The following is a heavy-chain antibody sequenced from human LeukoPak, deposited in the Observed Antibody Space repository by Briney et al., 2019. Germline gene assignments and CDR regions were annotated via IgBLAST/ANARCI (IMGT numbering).Heavy chain of an antibody. J-gene: IGHJ6*02. D-gene: IGHD4-23*01. CDR2: IYPGDSDT. CDR3: ARWVGTSTAYYGMDV. CDR1: GYSFTSYW. V-gene: IGHV5-51*01. Sequence: GESLKISCKGSGYSFTSYWIGWVRQMPGKGLEWMGIIYPGDSDTRYSPSFQGQVTISADKSISTAYLQWSSLKASDTAMYYCARWVGTSTAYYGMDVWGQGTTVTVSS.